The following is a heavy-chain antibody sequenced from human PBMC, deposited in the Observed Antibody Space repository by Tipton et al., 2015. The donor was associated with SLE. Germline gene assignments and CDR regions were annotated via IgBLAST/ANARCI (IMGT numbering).Heavy chain of an antibody. V-gene: IGHV4-34*01. CDR3: ARGGHPRDYGMDV. Sequence: TLSLTCAVYGGSISSSSSYYWAWIRQPPGKGVEWIGEINHRGSTNYNPSLKSRVTISVDTSKNQFSLKLRSVTTADTAVYYCARGGHPRDYGMDVWGQGTTVTVSS. CDR1: GGSISSSSSYY. CDR2: INHRGST. J-gene: IGHJ6*02.